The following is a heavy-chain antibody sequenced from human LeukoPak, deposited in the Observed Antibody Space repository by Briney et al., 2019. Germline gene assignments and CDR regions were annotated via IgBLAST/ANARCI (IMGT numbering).Heavy chain of an antibody. Sequence: PSETLSLTCTVSGGSISSHYWSWIRQPAGKGLEWIGRIYTSGSTNYNPSLKSRVTMSVGTSKNQFSLKLSSVTAADTAVYYCARDLGAYYDSGGYFDYWGQGTLVTVSS. CDR3: ARDLGAYYDSGGYFDY. CDR1: GGSISSHY. V-gene: IGHV4-4*07. D-gene: IGHD3-22*01. CDR2: IYTSGST. J-gene: IGHJ4*02.